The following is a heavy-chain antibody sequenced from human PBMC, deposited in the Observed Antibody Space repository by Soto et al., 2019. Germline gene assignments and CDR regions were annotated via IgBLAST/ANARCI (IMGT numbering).Heavy chain of an antibody. V-gene: IGHV1-69*01. CDR1: GGTFSSYG. CDR2: IIPIFGTT. CDR3: ARDPRTLRGGPMWGPNFDC. J-gene: IGHJ4*02. Sequence: QMQLVQSGAEVKKPGSSVKVSCKASGGTFSSYGINWVRQAPGQGLEWMGGIIPIFGTTNYAQKFQGRVTITADESTSTASMELSSLRSEDTALYYCARDPRTLRGGPMWGPNFDCWGQGTLVTVSS. D-gene: IGHD3-16*01.